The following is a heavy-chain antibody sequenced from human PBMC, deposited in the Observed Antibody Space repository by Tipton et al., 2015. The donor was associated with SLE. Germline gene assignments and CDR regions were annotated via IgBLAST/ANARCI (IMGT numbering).Heavy chain of an antibody. CDR3: AKAGLNYCGDY. Sequence: SLRLSCVASGFTFNIYAMHWVRQAPGMGLEWVAVVWPDGSKQYYSESVKGRFTISRDGSKSTLFLQMNSLRAEDTALYYCAKAGLNYCGDYWGQGTLVTVSS. V-gene: IGHV3-33*06. D-gene: IGHD3-10*01. J-gene: IGHJ4*02. CDR2: VWPDGSKQ. CDR1: GFTFNIYA.